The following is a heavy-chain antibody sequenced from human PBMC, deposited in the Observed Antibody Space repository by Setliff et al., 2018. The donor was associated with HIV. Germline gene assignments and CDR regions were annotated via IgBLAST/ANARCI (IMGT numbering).Heavy chain of an antibody. J-gene: IGHJ4*02. CDR2: IYHNGIT. V-gene: IGHV4-38-2*01. Sequence: SETLSLTCGVSGYSISSGYYWGWIRQPPGKGLEWIGSIYHNGITYYNPSLKSRVTISVDTSKNQFSLKLSSVTAADTAVYFCAQMSISASVYFDYWGQGTLVTVSS. D-gene: IGHD2-21*01. CDR3: AQMSISASVYFDY. CDR1: GYSISSGYY.